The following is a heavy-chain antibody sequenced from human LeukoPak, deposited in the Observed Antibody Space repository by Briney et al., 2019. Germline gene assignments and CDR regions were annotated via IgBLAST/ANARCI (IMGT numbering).Heavy chain of an antibody. CDR2: ISASSNTI. CDR1: GFTFSSYS. J-gene: IGHJ4*02. V-gene: IGHV3-48*01. Sequence: GGSLRLSCAASGFTFSSYSMNWVRQAPGKGLEWVSYISASSNTIYYADSVKGRFTISRDNAKNSLYLQMNSLRAEDTAVYYCARGDCSGGSCYLSLTAIDYWGQGTLVTVSS. CDR3: ARGDCSGGSCYLSLTAIDY. D-gene: IGHD2-15*01.